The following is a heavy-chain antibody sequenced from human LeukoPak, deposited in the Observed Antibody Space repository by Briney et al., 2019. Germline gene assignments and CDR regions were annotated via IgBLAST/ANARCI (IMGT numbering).Heavy chain of an antibody. V-gene: IGHV4-59*11. J-gene: IGHJ5*02. Sequence: SETLSLTCTVSGGSISSHYWSWIRQPPGKGLEWIGYIYYSGSTNYNPSLKSRVTISVDTSKNQFSLKLSSVTAADTAVYYCARGAFAVVVPAANIPRYNWFDPWGQGTLVTVSS. CDR3: ARGAFAVVVPAANIPRYNWFDP. CDR1: GGSISSHY. CDR2: IYYSGST. D-gene: IGHD2-2*01.